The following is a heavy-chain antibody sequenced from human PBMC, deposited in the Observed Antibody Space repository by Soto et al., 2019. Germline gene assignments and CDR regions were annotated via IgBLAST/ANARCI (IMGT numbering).Heavy chain of an antibody. V-gene: IGHV4-30-4*01. J-gene: IGHJ5*02. CDR3: AIYCDYDAAFDP. CDR1: GGSISSGDYY. CDR2: IYYSGST. D-gene: IGHD4-17*01. Sequence: QVQLQESGPGLVKPSQTLSLTCTVSGGSISSGDYYWSWILQPPGKGLEWIGYIYYSGSTYYNPSLKSRVTISVDTAKNQFSLKLSSVTAADTAVYYWAIYCDYDAAFDPWGQGTLVTVSS.